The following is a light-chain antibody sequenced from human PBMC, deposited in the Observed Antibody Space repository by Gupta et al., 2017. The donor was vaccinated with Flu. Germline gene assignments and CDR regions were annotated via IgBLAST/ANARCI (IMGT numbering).Light chain of an antibody. CDR2: DAS. Sequence: EIVLTQSPATLSLYPGERANLSCRASQSVSSYLAWYQQKPGQAPRLLIYDASNRATGIPARFSGSGSWTDFTLTISSLEPEDFAVYYCQQRSIWPPITFGQGTRLEIK. V-gene: IGKV3-11*01. CDR3: QQRSIWPPIT. J-gene: IGKJ5*01. CDR1: QSVSSY.